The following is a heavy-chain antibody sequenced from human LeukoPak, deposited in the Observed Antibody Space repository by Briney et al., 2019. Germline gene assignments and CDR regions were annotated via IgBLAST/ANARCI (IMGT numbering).Heavy chain of an antibody. V-gene: IGHV3-23*01. Sequence: GGSLRLSCAGSGFTFSNYAMIWVRQAPGRGLGWVSAITGDGVGTRYADSVKGRFTVSRDNFKNTLYLQMNSLRAGDTAVYYCAKDPNGDYVGAFDFWGQGTLVTVSS. CDR3: AKDPNGDYVGAFDF. CDR1: GFTFSNYA. J-gene: IGHJ3*01. D-gene: IGHD4-17*01. CDR2: ITGDGVGT.